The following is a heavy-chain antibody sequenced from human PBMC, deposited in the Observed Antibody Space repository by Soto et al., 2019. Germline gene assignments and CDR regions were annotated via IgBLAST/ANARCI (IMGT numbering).Heavy chain of an antibody. CDR1: GFTFSKYG. CDR3: ARDDDNDANALDY. CDR2: IWNDGIRK. Sequence: PGGSLRLSCAASGFTFSKYGMYWVRQAPGKGLEWVALIWNDGIRKVYVDSVKGRFTISRDNSKNTLDLQMNNLRDEDTAVYYCARDDDNDANALDYWGPGTLVTVSS. J-gene: IGHJ4*02. V-gene: IGHV3-33*07.